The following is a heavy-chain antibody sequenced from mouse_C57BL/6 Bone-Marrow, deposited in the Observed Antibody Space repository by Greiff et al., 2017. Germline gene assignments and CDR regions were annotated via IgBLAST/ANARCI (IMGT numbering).Heavy chain of an antibody. D-gene: IGHD3-3*01. CDR2: ILPGDGDT. Sequence: QVQLQQSGAELMKPGASVKLSCKATGYTFTGYWIEWVKQRPGHGLAWIGEILPGDGDTNYNGKFKGKATLTADKSSSTAYMQLSSLTSEDSAVYFCARGDGYAMDYWGQGTSVTVSS. J-gene: IGHJ4*01. V-gene: IGHV1-9*01. CDR3: ARGDGYAMDY. CDR1: GYTFTGYW.